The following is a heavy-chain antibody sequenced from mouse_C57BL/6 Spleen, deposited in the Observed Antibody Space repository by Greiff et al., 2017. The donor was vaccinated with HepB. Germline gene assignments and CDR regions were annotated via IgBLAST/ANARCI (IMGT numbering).Heavy chain of an antibody. Sequence: VQLQQPGAELVKPGASVKLSCKASGYTFTSYWMHWVKQRPGQGLEWIGMIHPNSGSTNYNEKFKSKATLTVDKSSSTAYMQLCSLTSEDSAVYYCARSLPYYGSRGGYFDVWGTGTTVTVSS. J-gene: IGHJ1*03. V-gene: IGHV1-64*01. D-gene: IGHD1-1*01. CDR2: IHPNSGST. CDR3: ARSLPYYGSRGGYFDV. CDR1: GYTFTSYW.